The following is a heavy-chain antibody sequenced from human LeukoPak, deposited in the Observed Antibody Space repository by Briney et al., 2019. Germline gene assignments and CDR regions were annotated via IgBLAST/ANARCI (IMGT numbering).Heavy chain of an antibody. CDR3: ARANRERPGIAVADHFDY. Sequence: GASVKVSCKASGYTFTSYAMHWVRQAPGQRLEWMGWINAGNGNTKYSQEFQGRVTITRDTSASTAYMELSSLRSEDMAVYYCARANRERPGIAVADHFDYWGQGTLVTVSS. V-gene: IGHV1-3*03. D-gene: IGHD6-19*01. J-gene: IGHJ4*02. CDR1: GYTFTSYA. CDR2: INAGNGNT.